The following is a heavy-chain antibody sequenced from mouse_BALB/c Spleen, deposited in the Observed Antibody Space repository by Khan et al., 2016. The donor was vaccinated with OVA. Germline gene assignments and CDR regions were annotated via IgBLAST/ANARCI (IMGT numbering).Heavy chain of an antibody. CDR3: ARNSYMYDFTY. D-gene: IGHD2-14*01. J-gene: IGHJ3*01. CDR1: GFSLSTYG. Sequence: QVRLHQSGPGLVQPTQNLSITCTVSGFSLSTYGIHWVRQSPGKGLEWLGLIWSGGSTDYNAAFISRLSIRKDNSKSQVFFKMNSLQPDDTAMFYGARNSYMYDFTYWGQGTLVTVSA. CDR2: IWSGGST. V-gene: IGHV2-4-1*01.